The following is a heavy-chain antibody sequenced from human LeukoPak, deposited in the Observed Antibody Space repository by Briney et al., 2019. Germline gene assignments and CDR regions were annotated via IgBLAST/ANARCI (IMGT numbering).Heavy chain of an antibody. D-gene: IGHD1-26*01. V-gene: IGHV1-46*01. CDR1: GFTFTSYF. CDR3: ARCRGGSYEDWFDP. Sequence: GASVKVSCKASGFTFTSYFIHWVRQAPGQGLEWMGIINPSGGSTTYAQKFQGRVTMTRDTSTSTVYMELSSLRSEDTAVYYRARCRGGSYEDWFDPWGQGTLVTVSS. J-gene: IGHJ5*02. CDR2: INPSGGST.